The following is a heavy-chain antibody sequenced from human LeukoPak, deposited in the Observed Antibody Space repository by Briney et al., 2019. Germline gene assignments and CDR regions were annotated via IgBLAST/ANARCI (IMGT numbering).Heavy chain of an antibody. Sequence: GGSLRLSCAASGFTVSSSYMYWVRQAPGKGLEWVSFFYRGDSTYYAESVRGRFTISRDNSKNTLYLLMNSLIPEDTAVYYCAREVVSTPSYFESWGQGALVTVSS. D-gene: IGHD2-15*01. CDR3: AREVVSTPSYFES. CDR1: GFTVSSSY. V-gene: IGHV3-53*01. CDR2: FYRGDST. J-gene: IGHJ4*02.